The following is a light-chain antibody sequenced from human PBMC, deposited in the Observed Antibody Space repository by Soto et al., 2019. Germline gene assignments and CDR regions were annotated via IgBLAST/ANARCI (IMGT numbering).Light chain of an antibody. Sequence: QSVLTQSPSASASLGASVKITCTLSSGHSSYAIAWHQQQPEKGPRYLMKLNSDGSHSKGDGIPDRFSGSSSGAERYLTISSLQSEDEADYYCQTWGTGIPVVFGGGTKLTVL. CDR3: QTWGTGIPVV. J-gene: IGLJ2*01. V-gene: IGLV4-69*01. CDR1: SGHSSYA. CDR2: LNSDGSH.